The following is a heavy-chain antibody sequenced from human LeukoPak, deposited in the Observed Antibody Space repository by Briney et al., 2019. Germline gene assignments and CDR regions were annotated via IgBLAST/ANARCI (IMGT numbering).Heavy chain of an antibody. CDR1: GFTFSRYW. CDR2: VKQDGREK. D-gene: IGHD1-7*01. Sequence: PGGSLRLSCAASGFTFSRYWMNWVRQAPGKGLEWVANVKQDGREKYYVDSVKGRFTISRDNAKNSLYLQMNSLRAEDTAVYYCARDRGWNYGFHYYYYMDVWGKGTTVTVSS. J-gene: IGHJ6*03. V-gene: IGHV3-7*01. CDR3: ARDRGWNYGFHYYYYMDV.